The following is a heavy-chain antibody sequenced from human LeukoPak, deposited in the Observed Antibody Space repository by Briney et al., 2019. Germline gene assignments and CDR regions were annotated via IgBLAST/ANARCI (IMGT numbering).Heavy chain of an antibody. Sequence: SETLSLTCTVSRDSVSGYSWSWIRQSPGGGLEWIGYIYYSGDTAYNPSLRSRVTMSVDTSKNQFSLQLRSMTTADTAVYYCVRGPYGASISKWFDPWGQGTQVIVSP. J-gene: IGHJ5*02. V-gene: IGHV4-59*02. D-gene: IGHD4/OR15-4a*01. CDR2: IYYSGDT. CDR3: VRGPYGASISKWFDP. CDR1: RDSVSGYS.